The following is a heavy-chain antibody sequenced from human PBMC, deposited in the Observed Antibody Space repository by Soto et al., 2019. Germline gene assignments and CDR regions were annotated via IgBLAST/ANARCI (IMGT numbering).Heavy chain of an antibody. CDR3: ARLYDILTGYYGMDV. CDR2: MNPNSGNT. J-gene: IGHJ6*02. D-gene: IGHD3-9*01. Sequence: ASVKVSCKAPGYTLTSYYMHWVRQAPGQGFECLGRMNPNSGNTGYVKKFQGRVTMTRDTSMSTAYMELSSLRSEDTAVYYCARLYDILTGYYGMDVWGQGTTVTVSS. CDR1: GYTLTSYY. V-gene: IGHV1-8*02.